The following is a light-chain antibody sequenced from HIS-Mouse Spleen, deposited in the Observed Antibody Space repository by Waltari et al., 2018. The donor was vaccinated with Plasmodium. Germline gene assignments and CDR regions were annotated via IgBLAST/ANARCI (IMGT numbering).Light chain of an antibody. J-gene: IGKJ2*01. CDR1: QSVLYSSNNKNY. CDR3: QQYYSTPYT. Sequence: DIVLTHPPASLAVSLGEGAPSNFTSSQSVLYSSNNKNYLAWYQQKPGQPPKLLIYWASTRESGVPDRFSGSGSGTDFTLTISSLQAEDVAVYYCQQYYSTPYTFGQGTKLEIK. V-gene: IGKV4-1*01. CDR2: WAS.